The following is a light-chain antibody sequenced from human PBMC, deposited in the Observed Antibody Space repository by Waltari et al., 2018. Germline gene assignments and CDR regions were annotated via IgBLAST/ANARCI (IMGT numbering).Light chain of an antibody. J-gene: IGLJ3*02. CDR3: AAWDDSLSGWV. V-gene: IGLV1-47*01. Sequence: QSVLTQPPSASGTPGQRVTISCSGSSSKIGSNYVYWYQQLPGTAPKLLIYWNNQRPLCVPDRFSGSKSGTSASLAISGLRSEDEAEYYCAAWDDSLSGWVFGGGTKLTVL. CDR1: SSKIGSNY. CDR2: WNN.